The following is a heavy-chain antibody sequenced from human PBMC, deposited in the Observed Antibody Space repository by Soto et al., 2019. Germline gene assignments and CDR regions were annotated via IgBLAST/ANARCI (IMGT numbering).Heavy chain of an antibody. CDR2: FFIGGNT. Sequence: SSETLSLTCTVSGGSISSSTYYWGWMCQPPGKELEWIASFFIGGNTYYNPSLKSRVTISVDTSKNQFSLKLSSVTAADTAVYYCARGLITGSQYSGGWYYFDSWGQGTQVNVSS. CDR3: ARGLITGSQYSGGWYYFDS. D-gene: IGHD1-26*01. V-gene: IGHV4-39*01. J-gene: IGHJ4*02. CDR1: GGSISSSTYY.